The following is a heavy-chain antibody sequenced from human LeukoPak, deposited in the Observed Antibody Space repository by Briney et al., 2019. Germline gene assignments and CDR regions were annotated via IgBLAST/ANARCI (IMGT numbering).Heavy chain of an antibody. D-gene: IGHD2-15*01. CDR1: GFTFSSYE. V-gene: IGHV3-21*01. Sequence: GGSLRLSCAASGFTFSSYEMNWVRQAPGKGLEWVSSISSSSSYIYYADSVKGRFTISRDNAKNSLYLQMNSLRAEDTAVYYCARDPSRYCSGGSCYADYWGQGTLVTVSS. J-gene: IGHJ4*02. CDR3: ARDPSRYCSGGSCYADY. CDR2: ISSSSSYI.